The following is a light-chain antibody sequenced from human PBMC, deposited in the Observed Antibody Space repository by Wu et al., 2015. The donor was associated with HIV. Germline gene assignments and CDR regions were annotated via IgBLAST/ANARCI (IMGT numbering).Light chain of an antibody. J-gene: IGKJ2*01. CDR1: ENIHNRS. Sequence: IELTQSPDTLSLSPGESATLSCRASENIHNRSLVWYHQRSGQAPRVLIYGAFTRATGIPDRFIGSASEAHFTLRINNVAPEDFGIYYCQQYGTSLPHTFGRGT. V-gene: IGKV3-20*01. CDR2: GAF. CDR3: QQYGTSLPHT.